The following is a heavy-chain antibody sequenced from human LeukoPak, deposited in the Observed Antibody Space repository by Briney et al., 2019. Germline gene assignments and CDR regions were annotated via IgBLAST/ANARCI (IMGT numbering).Heavy chain of an antibody. D-gene: IGHD2-15*01. Sequence: ASETLSLTCAVSGYSLGKNYYWGWIRPPPGKGLEWIGRIYGTGSTSYNPSLKSRVTISVDTSKNQFSLKLSSVTAADTAVYYCARVVAPPTANWFDPWGQGTLVTVSS. J-gene: IGHJ5*02. CDR1: GYSLGKNYY. CDR3: ARVVAPPTANWFDP. V-gene: IGHV4-38-2*01. CDR2: IYGTGST.